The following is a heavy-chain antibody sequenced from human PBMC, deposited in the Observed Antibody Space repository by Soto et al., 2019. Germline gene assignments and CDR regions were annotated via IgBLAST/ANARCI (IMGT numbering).Heavy chain of an antibody. CDR3: ARPPYRVRGVIGYYYYMDV. CDR1: GGSFSGYY. J-gene: IGHJ6*03. CDR2: INHSGST. D-gene: IGHD3-10*01. V-gene: IGHV4-34*01. Sequence: QVQLQQWGAGLLKPSETLSLTCAVYGGSFSGYYWSWIRQPPGKGLEWIGEINHSGSTNYNPSLKSRVTISVDTSKNQFSLKLSSVTAADTAVYYCARPPYRVRGVIGYYYYMDVWGKGTTVTVSS.